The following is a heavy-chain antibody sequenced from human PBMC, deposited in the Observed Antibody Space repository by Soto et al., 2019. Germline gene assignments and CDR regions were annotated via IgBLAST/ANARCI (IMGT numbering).Heavy chain of an antibody. D-gene: IGHD3-3*01. V-gene: IGHV5-10-1*01. J-gene: IGHJ4*02. CDR2: IDPSDSYT. CDR1: GYSFTSYW. Sequence: PGESLKISCKGSGYSFTSYWINWVRQMPGKGLEWMGRIDPSDSYTNYSPSFQSHVTISADKSISTAYLQWSILKASETAMYYCARYDFWSGFDYWGQGTLVTVSS. CDR3: ARYDFWSGFDY.